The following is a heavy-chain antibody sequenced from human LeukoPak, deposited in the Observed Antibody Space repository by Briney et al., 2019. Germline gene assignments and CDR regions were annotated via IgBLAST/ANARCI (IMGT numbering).Heavy chain of an antibody. CDR1: GYTFTSYG. D-gene: IGHD3-22*01. J-gene: IGHJ4*02. CDR3: ARLDYYDSSGYSEFDY. Sequence: GASVKVSCKASGYTFTSYGISWVRQAPGQGLEWMGWISAYNGNTNYAQKLQGRVTMTRDTSTSTVYMELSSLRSEDAAVYYCARLDYYDSSGYSEFDYWGQGTLVTVSS. V-gene: IGHV1-18*01. CDR2: ISAYNGNT.